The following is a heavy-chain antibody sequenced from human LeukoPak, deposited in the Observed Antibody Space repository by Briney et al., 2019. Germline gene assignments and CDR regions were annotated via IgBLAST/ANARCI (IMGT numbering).Heavy chain of an antibody. D-gene: IGHD4-23*01. CDR3: ARDRDDYGGNKDFDY. J-gene: IGHJ4*02. V-gene: IGHV3-48*03. Sequence: PGGSLRLSCAASGFTFSSYEMNWVRQAPGKGLEWVSYISSSGSTIYYADSVKGRFTIPRDNAKNSLYLQMNSLRAEDTAVYYCARDRDDYGGNKDFDYWGQGTLVTVSS. CDR1: GFTFSSYE. CDR2: ISSSGSTI.